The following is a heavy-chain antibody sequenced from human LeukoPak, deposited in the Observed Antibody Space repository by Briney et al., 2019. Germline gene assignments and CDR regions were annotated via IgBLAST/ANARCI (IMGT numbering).Heavy chain of an antibody. Sequence: SETLSLTCTVSGGSISSGGYYWSWIRQHPGKCLEWIGYIYYSGSTYYNPPLRSRVTISVDTSKNQFSLKLSSVTAADTAVYYCARDYGGKSAFDIWGQGTMVTVSS. V-gene: IGHV4-31*03. CDR1: GGSISSGGYY. J-gene: IGHJ3*02. D-gene: IGHD4-23*01. CDR3: ARDYGGKSAFDI. CDR2: IYYSGST.